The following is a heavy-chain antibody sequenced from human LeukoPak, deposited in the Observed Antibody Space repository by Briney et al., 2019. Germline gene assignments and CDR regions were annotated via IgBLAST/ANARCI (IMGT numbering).Heavy chain of an antibody. V-gene: IGHV3-21*01. CDR2: ISSSSSYI. CDR3: AREWIAARYFDY. J-gene: IGHJ4*02. Sequence: GGSLRLSCAASGFTSSSYVMNWVRQAPGKGLEWVSSISSSSSYIYYADSVKGRFTISRDNAKNSLYLQMNSLRAEDTAVYYCAREWIAARYFDYWGQGTLVTVSS. CDR1: GFTSSSYV. D-gene: IGHD6-6*01.